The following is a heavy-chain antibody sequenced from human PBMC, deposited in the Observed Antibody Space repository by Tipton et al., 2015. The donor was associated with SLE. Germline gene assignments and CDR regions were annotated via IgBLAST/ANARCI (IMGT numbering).Heavy chain of an antibody. CDR2: INHSGGT. D-gene: IGHD3-3*01. J-gene: IGHJ6*04. CDR1: GGSFSGYH. V-gene: IGHV4-34*01. Sequence: TLSLTCAVYGGSFSGYHWSWIRQPPGKGLEWIGEINHSGGTNHNSSLKSRVTIIVDTSKIQFSLKLRSVTAADTAVYYCARLQYIFGGMDVWGEGTTVTVSS. CDR3: ARLQYIFGGMDV.